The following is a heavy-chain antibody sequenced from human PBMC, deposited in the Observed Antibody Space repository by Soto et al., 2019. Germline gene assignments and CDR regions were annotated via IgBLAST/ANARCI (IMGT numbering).Heavy chain of an antibody. J-gene: IGHJ4*02. V-gene: IGHV1-24*01. Sequence: ASVKVSCKVSGYTLTELSMHGVLQSPRKGLEWMGGFDPEDGETIYAQKFQGRVTMTEDTSTDTAYMELSSLRSEDTAVYYCATDSGVRFLEWLLNYWGQGTLVTV. D-gene: IGHD3-3*01. CDR2: FDPEDGET. CDR1: GYTLTELS. CDR3: ATDSGVRFLEWLLNY.